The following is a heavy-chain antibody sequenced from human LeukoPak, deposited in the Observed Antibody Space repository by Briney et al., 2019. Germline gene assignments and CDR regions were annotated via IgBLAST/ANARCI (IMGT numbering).Heavy chain of an antibody. CDR1: GFTFSSHG. Sequence: GVSLRLSCAASGFTFSSHGMSWVRQAPGKGLEWVSGISGSGGGTFYADSVRGRFTISRDNSKNTVYLQMNSLRAEDTAVYYCAKSATTVTSNFDYWGQGTLVTVSS. V-gene: IGHV3-23*01. CDR2: ISGSGGGT. CDR3: AKSATTVTSNFDY. D-gene: IGHD4-17*01. J-gene: IGHJ4*02.